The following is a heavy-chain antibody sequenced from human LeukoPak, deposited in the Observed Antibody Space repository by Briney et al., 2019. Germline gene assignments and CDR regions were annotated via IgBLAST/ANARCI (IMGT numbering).Heavy chain of an antibody. CDR3: ARDQPNPYYFDTSAFDY. J-gene: IGHJ4*02. CDR1: GFTFSSYD. V-gene: IGHV3-21*01. CDR2: ISRDSNSI. D-gene: IGHD3-22*01. Sequence: GGSLRLSCAASGFTFSSYDMNWVRQPPGKGLEWVSSISRDSNSIYYADSVKGRFTISRDNAKNSLYLQMSSLRVEDTAVYYCARDQPNPYYFDTSAFDYWGQGILVTVSS.